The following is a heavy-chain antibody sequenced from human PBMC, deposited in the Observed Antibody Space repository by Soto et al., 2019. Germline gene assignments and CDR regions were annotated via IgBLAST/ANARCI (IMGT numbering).Heavy chain of an antibody. CDR3: AKQQMGVIRALDY. Sequence: PGGSLRLSCAASGFTFSNYAMSWIRQALGKGLEWVSTIRETGNTYYADSVRGRFATSRDNSENTLYLQMSSLRAEDTAVYYCAKQQMGVIRALDYWGQGTLVTVSS. V-gene: IGHV3-23*01. D-gene: IGHD1-26*01. J-gene: IGHJ4*02. CDR2: IRETGNT. CDR1: GFTFSNYA.